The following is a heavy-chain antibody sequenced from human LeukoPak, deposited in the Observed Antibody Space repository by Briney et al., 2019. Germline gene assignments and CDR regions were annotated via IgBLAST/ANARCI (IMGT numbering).Heavy chain of an antibody. J-gene: IGHJ4*02. CDR1: GFTFSDYY. CDR3: ASYDYGDYYFDY. Sequence: PGGSLRLSCAASGFTFSDYYMSWIRQAPGKGVEWVSYISSSSSYTNYADSVKGRFTISRDNAKNSLYLQMNSLRAEDTAVYYCASYDYGDYYFDYWGQETLVTVSS. CDR2: ISSSSSYT. V-gene: IGHV3-11*06. D-gene: IGHD4-17*01.